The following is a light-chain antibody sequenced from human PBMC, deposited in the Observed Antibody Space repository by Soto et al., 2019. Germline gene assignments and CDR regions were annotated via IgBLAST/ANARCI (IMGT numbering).Light chain of an antibody. J-gene: IGLJ1*01. V-gene: IGLV2-8*01. CDR3: SSHAGSNHAFV. CDR2: GVN. Sequence: QSALTQPPSASGSPGQSVTISCTGTSSDVGGYHYVSWYQQHPGKAPQVLIYGVNNRPSGVPDRFSGSKSGNTASLTVSGLQAEDEADYYCSSHAGSNHAFVFGTGTKLTVL. CDR1: SSDVGGYHY.